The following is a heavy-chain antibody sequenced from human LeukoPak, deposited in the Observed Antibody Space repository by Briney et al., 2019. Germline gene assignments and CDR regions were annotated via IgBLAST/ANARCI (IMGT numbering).Heavy chain of an antibody. CDR3: ARAPGPGSGRSPRHFDL. Sequence: SVKVSCKASGGTFSSYAISWVRQAPGQGLEWMGRIIPILGIANYAQKFQGRVTITADKSTNTAYMELSSLRSEDTAVYYCARAPGPGSGRSPRHFDLWGRGTLVTVSS. J-gene: IGHJ2*01. CDR2: IIPILGIA. V-gene: IGHV1-69*04. D-gene: IGHD3-10*01. CDR1: GGTFSSYA.